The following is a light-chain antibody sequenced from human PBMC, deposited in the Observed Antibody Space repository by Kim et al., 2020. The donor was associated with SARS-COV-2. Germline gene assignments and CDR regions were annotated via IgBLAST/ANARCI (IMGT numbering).Light chain of an antibody. CDR1: QDISNY. Sequence: DIQMTQSPSSLSASVGDRVTITCQASQDISNYLNWYQQKPGKAPKLLTYDASNLETGVPSRFSGSGSGTDFTFTISSLQPEDIATYYCQQSDGVPYTFGQGTKLEI. CDR3: QQSDGVPYT. V-gene: IGKV1-33*01. J-gene: IGKJ2*01. CDR2: DAS.